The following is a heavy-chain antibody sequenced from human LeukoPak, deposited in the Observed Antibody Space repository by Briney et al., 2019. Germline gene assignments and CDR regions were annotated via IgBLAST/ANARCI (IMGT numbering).Heavy chain of an antibody. Sequence: ASVKVSCKASGGTFSSYAISWVRQAPGQGLEWMGRIIPIFGTANYAQKFQGRATITTDESTSTAYMKLSSLRSEDTAVYYCARDYSGSYGLDYWGQGTLVTVSS. CDR2: IIPIFGTA. CDR3: ARDYSGSYGLDY. J-gene: IGHJ4*02. V-gene: IGHV1-69*05. CDR1: GGTFSSYA. D-gene: IGHD1-26*01.